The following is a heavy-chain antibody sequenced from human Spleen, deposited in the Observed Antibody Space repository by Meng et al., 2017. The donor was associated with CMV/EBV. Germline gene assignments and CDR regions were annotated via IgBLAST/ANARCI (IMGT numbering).Heavy chain of an antibody. CDR1: GFTFNIYW. CDR2: INLDGSEK. V-gene: IGHV3-7*01. D-gene: IGHD3-3*01. J-gene: IGHJ6*02. CDR3: ARGSYDFWSGYYQVYGMDV. Sequence: GESLKISCAASGFTFNIYWMSWVRQAPGKGLEWVANINLDGSEKYYVDSVKGRFTISRDNAENSLYLQMNSLRAEDTAVYYCARGSYDFWSGYYQVYGMDVWGQGTTVTVSS.